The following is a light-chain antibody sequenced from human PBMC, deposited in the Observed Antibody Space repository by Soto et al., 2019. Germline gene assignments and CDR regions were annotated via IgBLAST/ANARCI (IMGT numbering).Light chain of an antibody. V-gene: IGKV3-15*01. Sequence: EVVMTQSPATLSVSPGEGATLSCRASQGIGDTLAWYQHKPGQTPRLLLYGASTRATGIPVRFRGSGSGTEFTLTISSLQSEDSAVYYCHQYNSWPRGTFGPGTKVEIK. CDR1: QGIGDT. CDR2: GAS. J-gene: IGKJ3*01. CDR3: HQYNSWPRGT.